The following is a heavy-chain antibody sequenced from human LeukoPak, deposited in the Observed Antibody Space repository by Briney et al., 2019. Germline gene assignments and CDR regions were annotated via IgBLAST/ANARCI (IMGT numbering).Heavy chain of an antibody. CDR2: KSYDGSNK. D-gene: IGHD5-18*01. V-gene: IGHV3-30-3*01. CDR1: GFTFSSYA. CDR3: ARDCATRIQLWNYYGMDV. J-gene: IGHJ6*02. Sequence: GGSLRLSCAASGFTFSSYAMHWVRQAPGKGLEWVAVKSYDGSNKYYADSVKGRFTISRDNSKNTLYLQMNSLRAEDTAVYYCARDCATRIQLWNYYGMDVWGQGTTVTVSS.